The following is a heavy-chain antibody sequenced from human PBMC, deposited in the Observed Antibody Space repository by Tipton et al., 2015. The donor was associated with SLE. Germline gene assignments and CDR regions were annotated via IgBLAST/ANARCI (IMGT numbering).Heavy chain of an antibody. CDR1: GASISSDVYY. D-gene: IGHD2-21*01. CDR3: ARDRPAYCGADCYSAVDP. J-gene: IGHJ5*02. Sequence: TLSLTCSVSGASISSDVYYWSWIRQPPGKGLEWIGSIYYSVGTHYNPSLKSRVTISADTSKNQFSLRLTSVTAADTAVYYCARDRPAYCGADCYSAVDPWGQGTLVTVSS. CDR2: IYYSVGT. V-gene: IGHV4-39*02.